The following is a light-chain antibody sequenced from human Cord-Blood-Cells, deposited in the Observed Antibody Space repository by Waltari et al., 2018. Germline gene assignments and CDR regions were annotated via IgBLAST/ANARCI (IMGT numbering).Light chain of an antibody. Sequence: IQMTHSPSSLSASLGHRVPITCRASQSISSYLNWYQQKPGKAPKLLIYAESSLQSGVSSRFSGSGSGTDLTLNISSLQPEDVATYYCQQSYRTPLAFGGGTKVEIK. CDR2: AES. CDR1: QSISSY. V-gene: IGKV1-39*01. J-gene: IGKJ4*01. CDR3: QQSYRTPLA.